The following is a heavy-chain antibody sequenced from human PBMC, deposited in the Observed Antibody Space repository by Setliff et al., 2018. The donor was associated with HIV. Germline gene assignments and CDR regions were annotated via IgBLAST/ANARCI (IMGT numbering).Heavy chain of an antibody. J-gene: IGHJ3*02. V-gene: IGHV5-51*01. Sequence: PGESLKISCKGSGHTFSTYWIGWVSQKPGKGLEWMGIIFPSYSDIRYSRSLQDQYPISADKSIATAYLQWRSLKTSDSGIYFCARFVSYKWSYGSNGFDIWGQGTVVTV. CDR2: IFPSYSDI. CDR1: GHTFSTYW. CDR3: ARFVSYKWSYGSNGFDI. D-gene: IGHD1-1*01.